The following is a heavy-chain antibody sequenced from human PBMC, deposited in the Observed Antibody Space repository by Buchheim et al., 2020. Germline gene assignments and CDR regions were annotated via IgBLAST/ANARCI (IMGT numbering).Heavy chain of an antibody. CDR1: GFTFSDYY. Sequence: QVHLVESGGGLVKPGGSLRLSCAASGFTFSDYYMSWIRQAPGKGLEWVSYIRSSGSRTYYADSVRGRFTISRDNAKNSLFLQMNSLRAEDTAVYYCARTPCSNGVCSYPELSHYFDYWAEGT. J-gene: IGHJ4*02. CDR3: ARTPCSNGVCSYPELSHYFDY. V-gene: IGHV3-11*01. D-gene: IGHD2-8*01. CDR2: IRSSGSRT.